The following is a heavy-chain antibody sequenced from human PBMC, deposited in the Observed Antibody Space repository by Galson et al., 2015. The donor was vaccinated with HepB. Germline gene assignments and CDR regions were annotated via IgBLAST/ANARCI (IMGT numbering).Heavy chain of an antibody. D-gene: IGHD1-26*01. Sequence: LTCAVYGGSFSGYYWSWIRQPPGKGLEWIGEINHSGSTNYNPSLKSRVTISVDTSKNQFSLKLSSVTAADTAVYYCARGLMGATRNYGMDVWGQGTTVTVSS. CDR1: GGSFSGYY. V-gene: IGHV4-34*01. CDR3: ARGLMGATRNYGMDV. J-gene: IGHJ6*02. CDR2: INHSGST.